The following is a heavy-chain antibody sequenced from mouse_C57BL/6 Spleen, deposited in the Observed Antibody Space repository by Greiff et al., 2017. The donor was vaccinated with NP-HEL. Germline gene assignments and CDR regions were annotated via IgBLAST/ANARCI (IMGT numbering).Heavy chain of an antibody. CDR1: GFTFSSYT. CDR3: ARRGVVAYYYAMDY. V-gene: IGHV5-9*01. J-gene: IGHJ4*01. D-gene: IGHD1-1*01. Sequence: EVKLQESGGGLVKPGGSLKLSCAASGFTFSSYTMSWVRQTPEKRLEWVATISGGGGNTYYPDSVKGRFTISRDNAKNTLYLQMSSLRSEDTALYYCARRGVVAYYYAMDYWGQGTSVTVSS. CDR2: ISGGGGNT.